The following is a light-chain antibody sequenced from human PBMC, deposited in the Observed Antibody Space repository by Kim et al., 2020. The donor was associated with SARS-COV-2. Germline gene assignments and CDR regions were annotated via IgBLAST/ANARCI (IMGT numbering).Light chain of an antibody. CDR3: QQYNSSPWT. V-gene: IGKV1-5*03. Sequence: DIQMTQYPSTLSASVGDRVTITCRASQSISSWLAWYQQKPGKAPKLLIYKASSLESGVPSRFSGSGSGTEFTLTISSLQPDDFATYYCQQYNSSPWTFGQGTKVDIK. CDR1: QSISSW. J-gene: IGKJ1*01. CDR2: KAS.